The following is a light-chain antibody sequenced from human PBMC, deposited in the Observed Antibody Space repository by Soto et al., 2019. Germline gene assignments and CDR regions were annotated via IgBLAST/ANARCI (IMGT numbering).Light chain of an antibody. V-gene: IGKV1-33*01. CDR3: QQYNSMLS. CDR1: HDASRN. J-gene: IGKJ4*01. Sequence: DIQMTQSPSSLSASVGDRVTIACQSSHDASRNLNWFQQKPGEAPKLLIYDASNLERGVPSRFSASGSGTEFTFTISSLQPEDVATYYCQQYNSMLSFGGGTEIELK. CDR2: DAS.